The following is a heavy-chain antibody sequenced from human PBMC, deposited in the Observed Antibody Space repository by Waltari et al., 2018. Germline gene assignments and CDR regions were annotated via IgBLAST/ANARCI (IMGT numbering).Heavy chain of an antibody. Sequence: QVQLVQSGAEVKKPGASVKVSCKASGYTFTDYYLHWVRQAPGQGLEWMGWINPSKGGTKLPQKFQDRVTMTRDTSISTAYLELSGLRSDDTALYYCARDPGSSIFGVVIAVAFDIWGQGTMVTVSS. CDR2: INPSKGGT. CDR1: GYTFTDYY. CDR3: ARDPGSSIFGVVIAVAFDI. D-gene: IGHD3-3*01. V-gene: IGHV1-2*02. J-gene: IGHJ3*02.